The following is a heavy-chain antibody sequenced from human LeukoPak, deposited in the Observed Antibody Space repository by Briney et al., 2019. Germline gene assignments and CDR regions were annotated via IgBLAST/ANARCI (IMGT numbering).Heavy chain of an antibody. CDR1: GFPFSDHY. J-gene: IGHJ4*02. D-gene: IGHD2-21*02. CDR3: AGTAYCGGDCYSFDY. Sequence: PGGSLRLSCAASGFPFSDHYMDWVRQAPGKGLEWVGRTRNKANSYTTEYAASVKGRFTISRDDSKNSLYLQMNSLKTEDTAVYYCAGTAYCGGDCYSFDYWGQGTLVTVSS. CDR2: TRNKANSYTT. V-gene: IGHV3-72*01.